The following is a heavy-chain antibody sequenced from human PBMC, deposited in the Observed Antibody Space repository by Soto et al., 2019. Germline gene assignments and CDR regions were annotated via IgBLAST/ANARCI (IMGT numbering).Heavy chain of an antibody. V-gene: IGHV1-2*02. CDR1: GYTFTGYY. CDR3: ARGGYYYDSSGYSFDY. D-gene: IGHD3-22*01. J-gene: IGHJ4*02. CDR2: INPNSGGT. Sequence: ASVKVSCKASGYTFTGYYMHWVRQAPGQGLEWMGWINPNSGGTNYAKKFQGRVTMTRDTSISTAYMELSRLRSDDTAVYYCARGGYYYDSSGYSFDYWGQGTLVTVSS.